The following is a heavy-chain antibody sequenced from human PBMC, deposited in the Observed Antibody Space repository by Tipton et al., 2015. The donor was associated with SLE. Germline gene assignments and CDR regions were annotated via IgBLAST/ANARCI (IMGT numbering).Heavy chain of an antibody. Sequence: TLSLTCTVSSGSVSGGAYYWSWIRQHPGKGLEWIGYVFSSGTTYYKPSLKSRLTISVDTSKNQFSLKLSSVTAADTAVYFCARGGVGGYDYFDYWGQGTLVTVSS. CDR3: ARGGVGGYDYFDY. V-gene: IGHV4-31*03. CDR2: VFSSGTT. CDR1: SGSVSGGAYY. J-gene: IGHJ4*02. D-gene: IGHD5-12*01.